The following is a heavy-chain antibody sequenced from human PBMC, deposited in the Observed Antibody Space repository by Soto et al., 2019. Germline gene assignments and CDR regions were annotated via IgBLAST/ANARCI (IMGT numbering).Heavy chain of an antibody. CDR1: GGSISSYY. CDR2: IYYSGST. J-gene: IGHJ6*02. Sequence: SETLSLTCTVSGGSISSYYWSWIRQPPGKGLEWIGYIYYSGSTNYNPSLKSRVTISVDTSKNQFSLKLSSVTAADTAVYYCARDSRPLSSSWYVDYYYYGMDVWGQGTTVTVSS. V-gene: IGHV4-59*01. CDR3: ARDSRPLSSSWYVDYYYYGMDV. D-gene: IGHD6-13*01.